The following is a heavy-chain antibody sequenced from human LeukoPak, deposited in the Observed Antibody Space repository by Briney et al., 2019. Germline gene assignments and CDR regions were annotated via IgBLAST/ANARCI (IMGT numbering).Heavy chain of an antibody. J-gene: IGHJ4*02. CDR3: ARALAVLGRGPRDFDF. D-gene: IGHD4/OR15-4a*01. V-gene: IGHV1-18*01. CDR2: ISAYNGNT. CDR1: GYTFTSYG. Sequence: GASVKVSCKASGYTFTSYGISWVRQAPGQGLEWMGWISAYNGNTNYAQKLQGRITMTTDAPTATAHMELRSLRSDDTAVYYCARALAVLGRGPRDFDFWGQGALVTVSS.